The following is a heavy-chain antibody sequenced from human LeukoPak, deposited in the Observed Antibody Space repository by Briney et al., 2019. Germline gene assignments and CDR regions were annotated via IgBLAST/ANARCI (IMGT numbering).Heavy chain of an antibody. CDR1: GGSISSYY. Sequence: SETLSLTCTVSGGSISSYYWSWIRQPAGKGLEWIGRIYTSGSTNYNPSLKSRVPMSVDTSNNQFSLKLSSVTAADTAVYYCARDPPTLGGSDAFDIWGQGTMVTVSS. CDR2: IYTSGST. J-gene: IGHJ3*02. V-gene: IGHV4-4*07. CDR3: ARDPPTLGGSDAFDI. D-gene: IGHD3-16*01.